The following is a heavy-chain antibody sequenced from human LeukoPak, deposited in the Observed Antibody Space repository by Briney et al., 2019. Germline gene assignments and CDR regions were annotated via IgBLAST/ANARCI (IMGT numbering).Heavy chain of an antibody. CDR3: ARGPLLRYCSSTSCLNNYYYGMDV. V-gene: IGHV4-34*01. CDR1: GGSFSGYY. Sequence: SETLSLTCAVYGGSFSGYYWSWIRQPPGKGLEWIGEINHSGSTNYNPSLKSRVTISVDTSKNQFSLKLSSVTAAETAVYYCARGPLLRYCSSTSCLNNYYYGMDVWGQGTTVTVSS. CDR2: INHSGST. D-gene: IGHD2-2*01. J-gene: IGHJ6*02.